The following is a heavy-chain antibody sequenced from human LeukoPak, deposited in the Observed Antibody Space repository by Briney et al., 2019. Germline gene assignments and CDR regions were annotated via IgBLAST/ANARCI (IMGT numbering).Heavy chain of an antibody. V-gene: IGHV4-39*07. D-gene: IGHD2-2*01. J-gene: IGHJ4*02. Sequence: SETLSLTCTVSGGSISSSSYYWGWIRQPPGKGLEWIGSIYYSGSTYYNPSLKSRVTISVDTSKNQFSLKLSSVTAADTAVYYCARGRKYCSSTSCLGSFDYWGQGTLVTVSS. CDR1: GGSISSSSYY. CDR3: ARGRKYCSSTSCLGSFDY. CDR2: IYYSGST.